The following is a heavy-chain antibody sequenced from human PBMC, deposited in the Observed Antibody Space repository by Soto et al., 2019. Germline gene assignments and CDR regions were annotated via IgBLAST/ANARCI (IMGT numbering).Heavy chain of an antibody. CDR2: ISSSSSTI. CDR1: GFTFSSYS. Sequence: GGSLRLSCAASGFTFSSYSMNWVRQAPGKGLEWVSYISSSSSTIYYADSVKGRFTISRDNAKNSLYLQMNSLRAEDTAVYYCARAATVTEYYYYYYMDVWGKGTTVTVSS. CDR3: ARAATVTEYYYYYYMDV. D-gene: IGHD4-17*01. V-gene: IGHV3-48*01. J-gene: IGHJ6*03.